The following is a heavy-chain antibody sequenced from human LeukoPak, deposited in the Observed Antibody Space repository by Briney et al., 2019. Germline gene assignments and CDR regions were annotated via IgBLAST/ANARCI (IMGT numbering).Heavy chain of an antibody. Sequence: ASVKVSFKASGYTFTSYDINWVRQATGQGLAWMGWMNPNSGNTGYAQKFQGRVTMTRNTSISTAYMELSSLRSEDTAVYYCARGGKYYCSSTSCYTGIVYFQHWGQGTLVTVSS. CDR1: GYTFTSYD. CDR3: ARGGKYYCSSTSCYTGIVYFQH. V-gene: IGHV1-8*01. CDR2: MNPNSGNT. J-gene: IGHJ1*01. D-gene: IGHD2-2*02.